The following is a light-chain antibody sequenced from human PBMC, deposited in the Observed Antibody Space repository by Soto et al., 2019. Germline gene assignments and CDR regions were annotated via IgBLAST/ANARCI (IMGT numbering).Light chain of an antibody. CDR1: AGAVTSAYY. CDR2: STS. Sequence: QAVVTQEPSLTVSPGGTVTLTCASSAGAVTSAYYTNWLQQKPGQAPRALIYSTSEKHSWTPARFSGSRLGGKAALTLSAAQPEDEADYYCLLYYGGAQVLFGGGTKLTVL. V-gene: IGLV7-43*01. J-gene: IGLJ2*01. CDR3: LLYYGGAQVL.